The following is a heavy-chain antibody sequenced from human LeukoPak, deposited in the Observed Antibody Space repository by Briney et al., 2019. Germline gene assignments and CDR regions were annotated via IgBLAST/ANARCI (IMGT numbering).Heavy chain of an antibody. CDR3: ASAGPECSSTSCYRGFDY. D-gene: IGHD2-2*01. CDR2: ISYSGST. CDR1: GGSISSYGYY. V-gene: IGHV4-31*03. J-gene: IGHJ4*02. Sequence: SETLSLTCTVSGGSISSYGYYWSWNPQHPGQGLVWIGYISYSGSTYSNPSRKGRVTITVDTSKNQISLKPSSLTAADTAVYYSASAGPECSSTSCYRGFDYWGQGTLVTVSS.